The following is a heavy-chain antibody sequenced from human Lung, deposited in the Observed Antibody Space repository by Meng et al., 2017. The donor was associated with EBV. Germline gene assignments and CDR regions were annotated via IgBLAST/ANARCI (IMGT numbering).Heavy chain of an antibody. CDR2: INHSGST. J-gene: IGHJ4*02. Sequence: QGQRQQWGAGLLKPSEARPAPWAVYGGSLSGYYWSWIRQPPGKGLEWIGEINHSGSTNYNPSLKSRVTISVDTSKNQFSLKLSSVTAADTAVYYCARARGITMVRGAMAPFVDYWGQGTLVTVSS. D-gene: IGHD3-10*01. CDR1: GGSLSGYY. V-gene: IGHV4-34*01. CDR3: ARARGITMVRGAMAPFVDY.